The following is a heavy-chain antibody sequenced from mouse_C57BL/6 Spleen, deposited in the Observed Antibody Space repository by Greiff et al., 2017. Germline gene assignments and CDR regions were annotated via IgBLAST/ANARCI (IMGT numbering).Heavy chain of an antibody. D-gene: IGHD2-5*01. CDR2: VNPSNGGT. J-gene: IGHJ4*01. CDR1: GYTFTSYW. V-gene: IGHV1-53*01. CDR3: ARGYSNSYAMDY. Sequence: VQLQQPGTELVKPGASVKLSCKASGYTFTSYWMHWVKQRPGQGLEWIGKVNPSNGGTTYNDEFKSETAMTIDKSSIPAYMQLSRLTSEDSAVYYCARGYSNSYAMDYWGQGTSVTVSS.